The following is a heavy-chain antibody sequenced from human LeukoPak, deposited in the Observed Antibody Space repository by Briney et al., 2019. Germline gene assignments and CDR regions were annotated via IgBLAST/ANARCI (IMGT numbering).Heavy chain of an antibody. CDR3: ARGGVVVQDAFDI. CDR1: VGSINSGNW. D-gene: IGHD1-1*01. V-gene: IGHV4/OR15-8*01. CDR2: IYSSGNT. Sequence: SETLSLTCGVSVGSINSGNWWTWVRQSPGKGLEWIGSIYSSGNTNDNPSLKSRLAISVDTSKNQFSLKLTSVTAADTAMYYCARGGVVVQDAFDIWGQGTMVTVSS. J-gene: IGHJ3*02.